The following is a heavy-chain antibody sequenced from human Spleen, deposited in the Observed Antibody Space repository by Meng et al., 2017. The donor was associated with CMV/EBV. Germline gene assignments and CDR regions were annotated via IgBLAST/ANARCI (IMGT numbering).Heavy chain of an antibody. Sequence: GSFSGYYWSWIRQPPGKGLEWIGEINHSGSTNYNPSLKSRVTISVDTSKNQFPLKLSSVTAADTAVYYCARGRGIAAAKHRGKAFDIWGQGTMVTVSS. D-gene: IGHD6-13*01. V-gene: IGHV4-34*01. CDR1: GSFSGYY. J-gene: IGHJ3*02. CDR2: INHSGST. CDR3: ARGRGIAAAKHRGKAFDI.